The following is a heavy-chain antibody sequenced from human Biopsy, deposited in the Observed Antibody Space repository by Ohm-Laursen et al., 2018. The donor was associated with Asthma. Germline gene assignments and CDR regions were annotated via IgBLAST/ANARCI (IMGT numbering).Heavy chain of an antibody. CDR1: GYTFNSAG. J-gene: IGHJ6*02. CDR2: ISVYNGNT. Sequence: ESSVKVSCKTSGYTFNSAGITWVRQAPGQGLEWMGWISVYNGNTKVAQKLQDRVTMITDTSTSTAYMELRSLRSDDTSVYFCARAVDYSHYYGIDVWGQETTVTVS. CDR3: ARAVDYSHYYGIDV. D-gene: IGHD3-10*01. V-gene: IGHV1-18*01.